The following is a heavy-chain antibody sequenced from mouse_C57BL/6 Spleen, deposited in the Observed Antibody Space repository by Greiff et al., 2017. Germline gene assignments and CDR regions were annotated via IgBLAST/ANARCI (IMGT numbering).Heavy chain of an antibody. CDR2: INPSSGYT. J-gene: IGHJ3*01. Sequence: QVQLKESGAELAKPGASVKLSCKASGYTFTSYWMHWVKPRPGQGLEWIGYINPSSGYTKYNQKFKDKATLTADKSSSTAYMQLSSLTEEDSAVYYCAREAAQASCAYWGQGTLVTVSA. V-gene: IGHV1-7*01. CDR3: AREAAQASCAY. CDR1: GYTFTSYW. D-gene: IGHD3-2*02.